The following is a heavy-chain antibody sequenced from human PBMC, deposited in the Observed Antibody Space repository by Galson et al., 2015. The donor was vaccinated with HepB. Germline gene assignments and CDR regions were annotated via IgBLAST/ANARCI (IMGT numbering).Heavy chain of an antibody. D-gene: IGHD2-15*01. J-gene: IGHJ5*02. V-gene: IGHV4-39*01. CDR2: IYYSGST. CDR3: ARQALGWYCSGGSCYSEHWFDP. Sequence: SETLSLTCTVSGGSISSSSYYWGWIRQPPGKGLEWIGSIYYSGSTYYNPSLKSRVTISVDTSKNQFSLKLSSVTAADTAVYYCARQALGWYCSGGSCYSEHWFDPWGQGTLVTVSS. CDR1: GGSISSSSYY.